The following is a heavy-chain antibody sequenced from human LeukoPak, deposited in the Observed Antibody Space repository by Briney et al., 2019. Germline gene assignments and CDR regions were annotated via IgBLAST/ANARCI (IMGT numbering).Heavy chain of an antibody. D-gene: IGHD1-1*01. J-gene: IGHJ6*03. CDR2: IGTASDT. V-gene: IGHV3-13*01. CDR3: ARGPPRGKYYYMDV. Sequence: GGSLRLSCAASGFTFSSFDMHWVRQPPGQGLEGVSTIGTASDTYYPGSVEGRFTLSRDNAKNSLYLQMNSLTAGDTAVYYCARGPPRGKYYYMDVWGKGTTVTVSS. CDR1: GFTFSSFD.